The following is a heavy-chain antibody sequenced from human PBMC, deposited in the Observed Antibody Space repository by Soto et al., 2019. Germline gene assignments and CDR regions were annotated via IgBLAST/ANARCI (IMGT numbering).Heavy chain of an antibody. Sequence: QVQLVQSGAEVKKPGSSVKVSCKASGDTFSSYAISWVRQAPGQGLEWMGGIIPIFGTANYAQKFQGRVTITADESTSTAYMELSSLRSEDTAVYYCARHTMVRGVIIVYYYGMDVWGQGTTVTVSS. CDR2: IIPIFGTA. V-gene: IGHV1-69*01. CDR1: GDTFSSYA. J-gene: IGHJ6*02. CDR3: ARHTMVRGVIIVYYYGMDV. D-gene: IGHD3-10*01.